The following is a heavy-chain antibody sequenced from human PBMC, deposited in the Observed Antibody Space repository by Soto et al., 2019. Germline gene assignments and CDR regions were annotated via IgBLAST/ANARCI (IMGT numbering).Heavy chain of an antibody. J-gene: IGHJ4*02. V-gene: IGHV1-69*13. CDR2: IIPIFGTA. CDR1: GGTFSSYA. D-gene: IGHD3-3*01. CDR3: ATITIFGVVIIGYFDY. Sequence: RASVKVSCKASGGTFSSYAISWVRQAPGQGLEWMGGIIPIFGTANYAQKFQGRVTITADESTSTAYMELSSLRSEDTAVYYCATITIFGVVIIGYFDYWGQGTLVTVSS.